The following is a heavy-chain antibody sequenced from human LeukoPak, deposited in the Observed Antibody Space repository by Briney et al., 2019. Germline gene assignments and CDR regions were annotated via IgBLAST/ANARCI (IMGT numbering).Heavy chain of an antibody. CDR3: ANWYSVYDLGTFDY. CDR1: GFTFSSYA. Sequence: GGSLRLSCAASGFTFSSYAMSWVRQAPGKGLEWVSAISGSGGSTYYADSVKGRFTISRDNSKNTLYLQMNSLRAEDTAVYYCANWYSVYDLGTFDYWGQGTLVTVSS. J-gene: IGHJ4*02. CDR2: ISGSGGST. V-gene: IGHV3-23*01. D-gene: IGHD5/OR15-5a*01.